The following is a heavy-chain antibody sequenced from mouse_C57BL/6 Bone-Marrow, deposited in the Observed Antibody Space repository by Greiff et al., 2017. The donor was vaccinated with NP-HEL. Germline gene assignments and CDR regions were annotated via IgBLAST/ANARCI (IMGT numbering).Heavy chain of an antibody. CDR1: GYTFTGYW. J-gene: IGHJ2*01. CDR2: ILPGSGST. D-gene: IGHD1-1*01. CDR3: ARPLHYYGSSPYYFDY. V-gene: IGHV1-9*01. Sequence: VQLQQSGAELMKPGASVKLSCKATGYTFTGYWIEWVKQRPGHGLEWIGEILPGSGSTNYNEKFKGKATFTADTSSNTAYMQLSSLTTEDSAIYYCARPLHYYGSSPYYFDYWGQGTTLTVSS.